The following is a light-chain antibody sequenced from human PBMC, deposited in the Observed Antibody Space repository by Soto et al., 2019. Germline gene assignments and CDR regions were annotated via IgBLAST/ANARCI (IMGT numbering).Light chain of an antibody. Sequence: SYELTQPPSVSVAPGQTARITCGGINIGSKIVHWYQQKPGQAPVLVVYDDTDRPSGIPERFSGSNSANTATLTISRVEAGDEAVYYCQVWDLSRDHRGVFGTGTKVTVL. J-gene: IGLJ1*01. V-gene: IGLV3-21*02. CDR1: NIGSKI. CDR3: QVWDLSRDHRGV. CDR2: DDT.